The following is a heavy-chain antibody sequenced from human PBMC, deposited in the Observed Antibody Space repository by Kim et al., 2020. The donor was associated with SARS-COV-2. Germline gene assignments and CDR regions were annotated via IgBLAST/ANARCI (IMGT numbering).Heavy chain of an antibody. CDR3: VRLALGYCSGGSCFHAFDI. J-gene: IGHJ3*02. D-gene: IGHD2-15*01. Sequence: SETLSLTCTVSGGSISSYYWSWIRQPPGKGLEWIGYIYYSGSTNYNPSLKSLGSTNYNPSLKSRVTISVDTSKNQFSLKLSSVTAADTAVFYCVRLALGYCSGGSCFHAFDIWGQGTMVTVSS. CDR2: IYYSGST. CDR1: GGSISSYY. V-gene: IGHV4-59*08.